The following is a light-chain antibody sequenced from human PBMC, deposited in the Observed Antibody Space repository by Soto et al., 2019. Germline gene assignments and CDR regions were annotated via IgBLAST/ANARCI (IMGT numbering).Light chain of an antibody. V-gene: IGKV3-20*01. CDR2: GAS. J-gene: IGKJ3*01. CDR1: QSVSSNF. Sequence: DIVLTQSPGTLSLSPGERATLSCRASQSVSSNFLAWYQQKPGQAPRLLIYGASKRATGIPDRFSGSGSETDFTLTISGLEPEDSAVYYCQQYGSSPPGVTFGPGTKVDMK. CDR3: QQYGSSPPGVT.